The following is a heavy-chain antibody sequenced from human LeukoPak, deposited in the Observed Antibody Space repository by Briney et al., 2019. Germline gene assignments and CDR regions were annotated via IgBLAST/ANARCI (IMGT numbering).Heavy chain of an antibody. CDR1: GGTFSSYA. CDR3: ARNYDSSGYYYVYAFDI. J-gene: IGHJ3*02. CDR2: IIPIFGTA. V-gene: IGHV1-69*13. Sequence: SVKVSCKASGGTFSSYAISWVRQAPGQGLEWMGGIIPIFGTANYAQKFQGRVTITADESTSTAYMELSSLRPEDTAVYYCARNYDSSGYYYVYAFDIWGQGTMVTVSS. D-gene: IGHD3-22*01.